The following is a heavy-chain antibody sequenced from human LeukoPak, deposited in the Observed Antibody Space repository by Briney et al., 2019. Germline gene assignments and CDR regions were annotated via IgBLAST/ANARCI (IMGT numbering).Heavy chain of an antibody. V-gene: IGHV3-23*01. D-gene: IGHD4-23*01. CDR2: IRDSGSST. CDR3: ARDSPDYGGKGFDY. CDR1: GFTFSSYA. Sequence: GGSLRLSCAASGFTFSSYAMSWVRQAPGKGLEWVSAIRDSGSSTHYADSVKGRFTTSRDNSKNTLFLQMSSLRAEDTAIYYCARDSPDYGGKGFDYWGQGTLVTVSS. J-gene: IGHJ4*02.